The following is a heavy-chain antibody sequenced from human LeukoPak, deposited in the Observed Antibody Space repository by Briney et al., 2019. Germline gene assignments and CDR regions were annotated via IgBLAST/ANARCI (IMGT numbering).Heavy chain of an antibody. Sequence: ASVKVSCKASGYTFTSYYMHWVRQAPGQGLEWMGIINPSGGSTSYADAVKGRFTISRDNAKNTLYLQVNSLRAEDTAVYYCAREDRGSRVVIDYWGQGTLVTVSS. J-gene: IGHJ4*02. CDR2: INPSGGST. D-gene: IGHD3-3*01. V-gene: IGHV1-46*04. CDR1: GYTFTSYY. CDR3: AREDRGSRVVIDY.